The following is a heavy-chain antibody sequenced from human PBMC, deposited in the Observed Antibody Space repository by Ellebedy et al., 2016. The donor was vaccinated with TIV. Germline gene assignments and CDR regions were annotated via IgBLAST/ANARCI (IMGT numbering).Heavy chain of an antibody. D-gene: IGHD6-19*01. CDR2: INQDGSEK. J-gene: IGHJ4*02. CDR3: ARGGVVAGADY. Sequence: GESLKISCAASGFTFSNYWMNWVRLAPGKGLEWVANINQDGSEKYYVDSVKGRFTISRDNAKNSLYLQMNSLRAEDTAVYYCARGGVVAGADYWGQGTLVTVSS. V-gene: IGHV3-7*03. CDR1: GFTFSNYW.